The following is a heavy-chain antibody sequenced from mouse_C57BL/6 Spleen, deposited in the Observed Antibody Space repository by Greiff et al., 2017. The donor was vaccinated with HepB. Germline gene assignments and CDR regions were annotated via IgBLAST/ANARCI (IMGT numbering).Heavy chain of an antibody. Sequence: LVESGAELVKPGASVKISCKASGYAFSSYWMNWVKQRPGKGLEWIGQIYPGDGDTNYNGKFKGKATLTADKSSSTAYMQLSSLTSEDSAVYFCAREGTGTGGFDVWGTGTTVTVSS. CDR3: AREGTGTGGFDV. CDR2: IYPGDGDT. CDR1: GYAFSSYW. J-gene: IGHJ1*03. D-gene: IGHD4-1*01. V-gene: IGHV1-80*01.